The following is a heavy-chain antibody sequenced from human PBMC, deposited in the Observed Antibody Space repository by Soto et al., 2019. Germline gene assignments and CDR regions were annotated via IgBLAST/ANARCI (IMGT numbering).Heavy chain of an antibody. V-gene: IGHV3-43*01. D-gene: IGHD6-19*01. CDR1: GFTFDDYT. J-gene: IGHJ6*02. Sequence: EVQLVESGGVVVQPGGSLRLSCAASGFTFDDYTMHWVRQAPGKGLEWVSLISWDGGSTYYADSVKGRFTISRDNSKNSLYLEMNSLRTEDTALYYCAKDNSGWYSGYYGMDVWGQGTTVTVSS. CDR3: AKDNSGWYSGYYGMDV. CDR2: ISWDGGST.